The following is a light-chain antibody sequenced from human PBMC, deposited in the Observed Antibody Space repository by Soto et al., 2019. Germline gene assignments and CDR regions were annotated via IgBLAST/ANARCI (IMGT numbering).Light chain of an antibody. CDR1: QGVSSN. Sequence: EVVMTQSPDTLSVSPGERATLSCRASQGVSSNLARYQQKPGQAPRLLIYGASTRSTGIPARFSGSGSGTDFPLTLSSLESEDIAVYYCQQYNNWPPWTFGPGTKVAIK. J-gene: IGKJ1*01. CDR3: QQYNNWPPWT. V-gene: IGKV3-15*01. CDR2: GAS.